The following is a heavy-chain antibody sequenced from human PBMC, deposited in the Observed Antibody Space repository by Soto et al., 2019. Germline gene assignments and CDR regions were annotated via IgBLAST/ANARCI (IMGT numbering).Heavy chain of an antibody. J-gene: IGHJ4*02. CDR3: ARTGPPVDY. CDR1: GYTFSSYA. CDR2: FITYNGNT. Sequence: QVQLVQSGAEVKKPGASVKVSCKASGYTFSSYAISWVRQAPGQGLEWMGWFITYNGNTNYAQKLQGRVTMTTDTPTTTAYMDLRSLRSNDTAVYYCARTGPPVDYWGQGTLVTVSS. V-gene: IGHV1-18*01.